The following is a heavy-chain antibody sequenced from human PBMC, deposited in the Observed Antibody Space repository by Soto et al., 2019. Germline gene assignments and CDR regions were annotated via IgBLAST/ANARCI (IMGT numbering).Heavy chain of an antibody. CDR3: ARHLSRYTGYYYYMDV. D-gene: IGHD2-2*02. CDR2: IYPGDSDT. Sequence: GESLKISCKGSGYSFTSYWIGWVRQMPGKGLEWMGIIYPGDSDTRYSPSFQGQVTISADKSISTAYLQWSSLKASDTAMYYCARHLSRYTGYYYYMDVWGKGTTVTVSS. CDR1: GYSFTSYW. J-gene: IGHJ6*03. V-gene: IGHV5-51*01.